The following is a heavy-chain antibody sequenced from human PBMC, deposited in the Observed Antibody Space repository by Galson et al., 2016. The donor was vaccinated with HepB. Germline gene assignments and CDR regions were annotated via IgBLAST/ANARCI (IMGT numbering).Heavy chain of an antibody. CDR2: MTDSGGST. Sequence: SLRLSCAASGFTFRSYAMSWVRQAPGKGLEWVSTMTDSGGSTYYADSVKGRFTISRDNSKNALFLPMNSLRVEDTAMYYCAKRTSPDYGALLDYWGQGTLVTVSS. V-gene: IGHV3-23*01. CDR1: GFTFRSYA. CDR3: AKRTSPDYGALLDY. J-gene: IGHJ4*02. D-gene: IGHD4-17*01.